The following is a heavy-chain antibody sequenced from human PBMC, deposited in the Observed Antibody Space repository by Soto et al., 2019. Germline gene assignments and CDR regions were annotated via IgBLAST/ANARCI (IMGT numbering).Heavy chain of an antibody. CDR3: AKDAPSNYDILTGPDY. J-gene: IGHJ4*02. CDR1: GFTFGDYG. D-gene: IGHD3-9*01. V-gene: IGHV3-23*01. Sequence: EVQLLESGGGLVQPGGSLRLSCAASGFTFGDYGMSWVRQSPGTGLEWVSTVTDSGDRTYYADSVRGRFAISRDNSRNTLYLQMNSLRAEDTAVYYCAKDAPSNYDILTGPDYWGQGILVTVSS. CDR2: VTDSGDRT.